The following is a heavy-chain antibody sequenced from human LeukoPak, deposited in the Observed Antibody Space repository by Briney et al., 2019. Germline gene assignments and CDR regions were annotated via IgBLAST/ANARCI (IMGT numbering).Heavy chain of an antibody. CDR2: ITGSDGNT. D-gene: IGHD1-26*01. CDR1: GFNFSRYA. CDR3: ARDSPVGATYIGAFDI. J-gene: IGHJ3*02. Sequence: GGSLRLSCAASGFNFSRYAMTWVRQAPGEGLQWVSAITGSDGNTYYADSVKGRFTISRDNSRNTVYLQMNSLRAEDTAVYYCARDSPVGATYIGAFDIWGQGTMVTVSS. V-gene: IGHV3-23*01.